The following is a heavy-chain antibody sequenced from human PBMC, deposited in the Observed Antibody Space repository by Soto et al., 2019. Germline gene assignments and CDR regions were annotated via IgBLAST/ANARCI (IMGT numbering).Heavy chain of an antibody. Sequence: SVKVSCKASGGTFSSYAISWVRQAPGQGLEWMGGIIPIFGTANYAQKFQGRVTITADESTSTAYMELSSLRTEDKAVYYCASYGSGSYYWAHAFDIWGQGTMVTVSS. CDR1: GGTFSSYA. V-gene: IGHV1-69*13. CDR3: ASYGSGSYYWAHAFDI. J-gene: IGHJ3*02. CDR2: IIPIFGTA. D-gene: IGHD3-10*01.